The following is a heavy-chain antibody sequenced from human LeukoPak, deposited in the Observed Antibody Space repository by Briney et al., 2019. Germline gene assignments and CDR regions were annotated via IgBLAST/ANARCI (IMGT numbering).Heavy chain of an antibody. CDR1: GFSFGDYV. V-gene: IGHV3-23*01. CDR3: AKTKGIYGDLGEFDY. D-gene: IGHD4-17*01. Sequence: PGGSLRLSCEASGFSFGDYVMNWVRQAPGKGLEWVSAISGSGGSTYYADSVKGRFTISRDNSKNTLYLQMNSLRAEDTAVYYFAKTKGIYGDLGEFDYWGQGTLVTVSS. J-gene: IGHJ4*02. CDR2: ISGSGGST.